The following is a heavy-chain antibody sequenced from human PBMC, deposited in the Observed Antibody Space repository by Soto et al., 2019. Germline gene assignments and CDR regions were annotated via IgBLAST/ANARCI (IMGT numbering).Heavy chain of an antibody. J-gene: IGHJ4*02. CDR1: GYTFTSYG. CDR2: ISAYNGNT. Sequence: QVQLVQSGAEVKKPGASVKVSCKASGYTFTSYGISWVRQAPGQGLEWMGWISAYNGNTNYAQKLQGRVTMTTDTSTSTAYMELRSLRSDDTAVYYCVRDPSGYSGYALQGYDYWGQGTLVTVSS. V-gene: IGHV1-18*01. D-gene: IGHD5-12*01. CDR3: VRDPSGYSGYALQGYDY.